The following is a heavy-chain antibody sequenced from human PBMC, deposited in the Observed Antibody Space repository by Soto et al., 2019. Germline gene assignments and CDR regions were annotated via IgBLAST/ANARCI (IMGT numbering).Heavy chain of an antibody. Sequence: QMQLQESGPGLVKPSETLSLTCTVSGGSIRGYYWSWIRQSTGMRLEWIGRMHTSGSTNYNPSLKSRVTISVDMSKNQTSLKLTSVTAADPALYYCVRASMPKAHFDSWGQGTLVTVSS. CDR3: VRASMPKAHFDS. J-gene: IGHJ4*02. CDR1: GGSIRGYY. V-gene: IGHV4-4*07. CDR2: MHTSGST. D-gene: IGHD2-2*01.